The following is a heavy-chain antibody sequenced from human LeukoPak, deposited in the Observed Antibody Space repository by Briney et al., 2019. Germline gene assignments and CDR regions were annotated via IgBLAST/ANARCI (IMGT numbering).Heavy chain of an antibody. CDR2: ISGSGGST. CDR1: GFTFSSYA. CDR3: AKDQIVAKGYYYYYYMDV. J-gene: IGHJ6*03. D-gene: IGHD5-12*01. V-gene: IGHV3-23*01. Sequence: PGGSLGLSCAASGFTFSSYAMSWVRQAPGKGLEWVSAISGSGGSTYYADSVKGRFTISGDNSKNTLYLQMNSLRAEDTAVYYCAKDQIVAKGYYYYYYMDVWGKGTTVTVSS.